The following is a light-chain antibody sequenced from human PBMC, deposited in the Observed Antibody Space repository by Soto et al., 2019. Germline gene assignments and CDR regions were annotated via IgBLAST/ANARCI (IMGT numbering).Light chain of an antibody. J-gene: IGKJ4*01. Sequence: EIVLTQSPGTLSLSPGERATLSCRASQSVSSNLAWYQQKPGQAPRLLIHGASTRATGIPARFSGSGSGTEFTLTISSLQSEDFAVYYCQQYNNWPPLTFGGGTKVEIK. CDR1: QSVSSN. CDR3: QQYNNWPPLT. CDR2: GAS. V-gene: IGKV3-15*01.